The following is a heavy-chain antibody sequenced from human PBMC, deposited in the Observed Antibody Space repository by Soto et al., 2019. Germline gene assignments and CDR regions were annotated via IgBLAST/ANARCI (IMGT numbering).Heavy chain of an antibody. CDR3: ARGGVTVMNARY. CDR1: GGSLTDYY. Sequence: QVQLQQWGAGLLKPSETLSLTCAVYGGSLTDYYWSWIRQPPGKGLEWIWEISHVGRTKYNRSLESRVNIPVDTSKNQCAPKLTSVTAADTAVYYCARGGVTVMNARYWGRGTLVTVSS. CDR2: ISHVGRT. D-gene: IGHD3-10*01. V-gene: IGHV4-34*01. J-gene: IGHJ4*02.